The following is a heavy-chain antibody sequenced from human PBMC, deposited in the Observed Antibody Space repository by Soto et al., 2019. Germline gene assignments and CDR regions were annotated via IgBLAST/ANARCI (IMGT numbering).Heavy chain of an antibody. Sequence: QVQLQQWGAGLLEPSDTLSLTCAVFGSSFSEYYWNWMRQPPGKGLECIGEISHTGLADYSPSLRSRATISVDAFRKQFSLTFKSVTAADTAVYYCARRGKRSGWAPDHWGQGTLVTVSS. V-gene: IGHV4-34*01. CDR1: GSSFSEYY. CDR3: ARRGKRSGWAPDH. D-gene: IGHD6-19*01. CDR2: ISHTGLA. J-gene: IGHJ4*02.